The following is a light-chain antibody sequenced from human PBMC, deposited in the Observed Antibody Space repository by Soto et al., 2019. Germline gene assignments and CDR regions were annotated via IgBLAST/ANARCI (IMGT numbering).Light chain of an antibody. CDR3: QQYNTWPPYT. CDR1: QSVSSN. CDR2: GAS. V-gene: IGKV3-15*01. Sequence: EIVMTQSPATLCVSPGERATLSCRASQSVSSNFAWYQQKPGQAPRLLIYGASTRATGIPARFSGSGSGTEFTLTISSLQSEDFAVYYCQQYNTWPPYTFGQGTKLEIK. J-gene: IGKJ2*01.